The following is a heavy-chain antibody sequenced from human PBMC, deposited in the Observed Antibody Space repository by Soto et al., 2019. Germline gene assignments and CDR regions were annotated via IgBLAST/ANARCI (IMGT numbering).Heavy chain of an antibody. Sequence: SETLSLTCAVYGGSFSGYYWSWIRQPPGKGLEWIGEINHSGSTNYNPSLKSRVTISVDTSKNQFSLKLSSVTAADKAVYYCARLGILNGREGGYYYHGMDVWGQGTTVPVSS. D-gene: IGHD3-9*01. J-gene: IGHJ6*02. V-gene: IGHV4-34*01. CDR1: GGSFSGYY. CDR2: INHSGST. CDR3: ARLGILNGREGGYYYHGMDV.